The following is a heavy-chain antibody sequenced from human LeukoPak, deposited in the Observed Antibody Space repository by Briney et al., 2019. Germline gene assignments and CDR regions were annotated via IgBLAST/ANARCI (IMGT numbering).Heavy chain of an antibody. CDR3: ARGPPTYYNDSTDYYVPTAEY. D-gene: IGHD3-22*01. J-gene: IGHJ4*02. CDR1: GYTFTGYY. Sequence: ASVKVSCKASGYTFTGYYMHWVRQAPGQGLEWMGWINPNSGGTNYAQKFQGRVTMTRDTSISTAYMELSRLRSDDTAVYYCARGPPTYYNDSTDYYVPTAEYWGQGTLVTVSS. CDR2: INPNSGGT. V-gene: IGHV1-2*02.